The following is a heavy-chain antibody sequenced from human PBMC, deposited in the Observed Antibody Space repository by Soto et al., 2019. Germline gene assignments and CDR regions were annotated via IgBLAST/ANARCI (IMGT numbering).Heavy chain of an antibody. D-gene: IGHD6-13*01. CDR1: GGTFSSYA. Sequence: SVTVSCKASGGTFSSYAISWVRQAPGQGLEWMGGIITIFGTANYAQKFQGRVTITADESTSTAYMELSSLRSEDTAVYYCARDRGIAAAIYYYYGMDVWGQGTTVTVSS. CDR3: ARDRGIAAAIYYYYGMDV. V-gene: IGHV1-69*13. CDR2: IITIFGTA. J-gene: IGHJ6*02.